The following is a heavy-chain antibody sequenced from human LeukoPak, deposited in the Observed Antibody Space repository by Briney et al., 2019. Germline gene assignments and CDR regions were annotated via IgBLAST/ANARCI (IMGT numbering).Heavy chain of an antibody. Sequence: GGSLRLSCAASEFTFSTYAMHWVRQAPGKGLEYVSAISSNGGSAYYANSVKGRFTISRDNSKNTLYLQMGSLRAEDMAVYYCARDTDYDFWSGYYLGEGHAFDIWGQGTMVTVSS. J-gene: IGHJ3*02. V-gene: IGHV3-64*01. D-gene: IGHD3-3*01. CDR1: EFTFSTYA. CDR3: ARDTDYDFWSGYYLGEGHAFDI. CDR2: ISSNGGSA.